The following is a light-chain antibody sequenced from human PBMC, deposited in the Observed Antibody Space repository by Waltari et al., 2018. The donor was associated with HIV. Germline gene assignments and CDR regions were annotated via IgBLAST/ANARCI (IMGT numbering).Light chain of an antibody. CDR1: QSITTN. CDR3: QQYNNWPPWT. J-gene: IGKJ1*01. V-gene: IGKV3-15*01. Sequence: EIVMTQSPATLSVSPGERVTISCRASQSITTNLAWYQQTPAQAPRLLIYGASTRAPCIPDRFSCSGSGTEFTLTISSMQSEDFAIYYCQQYNNWPPWTFGQGTKVEI. CDR2: GAS.